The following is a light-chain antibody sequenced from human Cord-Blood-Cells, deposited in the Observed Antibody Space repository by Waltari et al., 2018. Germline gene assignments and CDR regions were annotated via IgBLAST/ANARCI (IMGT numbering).Light chain of an antibody. V-gene: IGKV1-39*01. CDR2: AAS. CDR3: QQSYSTPQT. CDR1: QSIRSY. Sequence: IQITQTQSSLSASVVDRLTITCRASQSIRSYLNWYQQKPGKAPKLLIYAASSLQSGVPSRFSGSGSGTDFTLTISSLQPEDFATYYCQQSYSTPQTFGQGTKVEIK. J-gene: IGKJ1*01.